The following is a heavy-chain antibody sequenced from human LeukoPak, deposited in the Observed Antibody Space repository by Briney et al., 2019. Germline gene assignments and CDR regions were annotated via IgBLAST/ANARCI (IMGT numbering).Heavy chain of an antibody. CDR1: SGSISSHY. Sequence: KSSETLSLTCTVSSGSISSHYCSWIRQPPGKGLEWVGYASYTGSTNYNPSLRNRVTISVDASKNQFSLKLSSVTAADTAMYYCARVSVSFDIWGQGTMVTVSS. CDR3: ARVSVSFDI. J-gene: IGHJ3*02. V-gene: IGHV4-59*11. D-gene: IGHD2-8*01. CDR2: ASYTGST.